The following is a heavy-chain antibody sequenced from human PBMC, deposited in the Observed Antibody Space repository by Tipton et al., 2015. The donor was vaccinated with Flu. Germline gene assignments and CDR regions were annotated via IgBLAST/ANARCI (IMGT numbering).Heavy chain of an antibody. CDR1: GFTVSSNY. V-gene: IGHV3-53*01. J-gene: IGHJ4*02. D-gene: IGHD3-22*01. Sequence: QLVQSGGGLIQPGGSLRLSCAASGFTVSSNYMSWVRQAPGKGLEWVSVIYSGGSTYYADSVKGRFTISRDNSKNTLYLQMNSLRAEDTAVYYCARGRAMIGGGYYFDYWGQGTLVTVSS. CDR3: ARGRAMIGGGYYFDY. CDR2: IYSGGST.